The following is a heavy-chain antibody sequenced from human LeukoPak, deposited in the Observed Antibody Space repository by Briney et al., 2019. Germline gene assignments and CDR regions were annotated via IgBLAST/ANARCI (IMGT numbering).Heavy chain of an antibody. D-gene: IGHD1-26*01. CDR1: GYTFTSYG. CDR2: ISAYNGNT. J-gene: IGHJ6*02. Sequence: ASVKVSCKASGYTFTSYGISWVRQAPGQGLEWMGWISAYNGNTNYAQKLQGRVTMTTDTSTSTAYMELRSLRSDDTAVYYCARDLSGSYYDYYYGMDVWGQGTTVTASS. V-gene: IGHV1-18*01. CDR3: ARDLSGSYYDYYYGMDV.